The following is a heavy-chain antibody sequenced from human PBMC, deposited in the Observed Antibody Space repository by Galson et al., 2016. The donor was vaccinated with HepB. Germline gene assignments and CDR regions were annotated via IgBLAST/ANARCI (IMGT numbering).Heavy chain of an antibody. CDR2: ISPSGGVA. D-gene: IGHD1-14*01. CDR3: AKGYGLFDY. Sequence: SLRLSCAASGFTFSSDVMSWVHQAPGKGLEWVSDISPSGGVAYYADSVEGRFTTSRDNSRNTLYLEMDRLRVEDTALYYCAKGYGLFDYWGQGTLVAVSS. J-gene: IGHJ4*02. V-gene: IGHV3-23*01. CDR1: GFTFSSDV.